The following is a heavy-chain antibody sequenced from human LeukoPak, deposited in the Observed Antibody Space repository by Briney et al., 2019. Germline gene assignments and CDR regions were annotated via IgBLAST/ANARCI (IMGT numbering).Heavy chain of an antibody. V-gene: IGHV4-61*02. D-gene: IGHD3-22*01. CDR3: ARRNYYDSSGYDY. CDR1: GGSISSGSYY. CDR2: IYTSGST. J-gene: IGHJ4*02. Sequence: SSQTLSLTCTVSGGSISSGSYYWSWIRQPAGKGLEWIGRIYTSGSTNYNPSLKSRVTISVDTSKNQFSLKLSSVTAADTAVCYCARRNYYDSSGYDYWGQGTLVTVSS.